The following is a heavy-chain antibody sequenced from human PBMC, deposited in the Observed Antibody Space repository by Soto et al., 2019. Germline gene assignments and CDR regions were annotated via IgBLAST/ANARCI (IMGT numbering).Heavy chain of an antibody. J-gene: IGHJ4*02. Sequence: GGSLRLSCAASGFTFSSHGMSWVRQAPGKGLEWVSSISGSGGSTYYADSVKGRFTISRDNSKNTLYLQMNSLRVEDTAVYYCAKAAYYYGSGSYFPFDYWGQGTLVTVS. D-gene: IGHD3-10*01. CDR1: GFTFSSHG. CDR2: ISGSGGST. CDR3: AKAAYYYGSGSYFPFDY. V-gene: IGHV3-23*01.